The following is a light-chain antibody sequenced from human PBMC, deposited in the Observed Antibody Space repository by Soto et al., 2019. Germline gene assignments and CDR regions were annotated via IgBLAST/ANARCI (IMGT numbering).Light chain of an antibody. V-gene: IGLV1-44*01. J-gene: IGLJ2*01. Sequence: QSVLTQPPSASGTPGQRVTMSCSGSRPNIGSNTVNWYQQLPGTAPKVLIYSNDQRPSGVPDRFSGSKSGTSASLAISGLQSEDEADYYCAAWDDSLKVVVFGGGTKLTVL. CDR3: AAWDDSLKVVV. CDR2: SND. CDR1: RPNIGSNT.